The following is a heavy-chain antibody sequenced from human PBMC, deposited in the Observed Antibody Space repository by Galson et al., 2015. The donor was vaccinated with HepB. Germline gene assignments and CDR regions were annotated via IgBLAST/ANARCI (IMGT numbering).Heavy chain of an antibody. CDR3: ARGLVVITGYYPVDAFDI. Sequence: QSGAEVKKPGESLRISCKGSGYSFTSYWISWVRQMPGKGLERMGRIDPSDSYTNYSPSFQGHVTISADKSISTAYLQWSSLKASDTAMYYCARGLVVITGYYPVDAFDIWGQGTMVTVSS. D-gene: IGHD3-22*01. CDR1: GYSFTSYW. V-gene: IGHV5-10-1*01. J-gene: IGHJ3*02. CDR2: IDPSDSYT.